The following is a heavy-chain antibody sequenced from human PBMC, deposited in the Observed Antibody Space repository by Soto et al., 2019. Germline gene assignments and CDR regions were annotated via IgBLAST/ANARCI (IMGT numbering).Heavy chain of an antibody. CDR1: GGSFSGYF. D-gene: IGHD2-8*01. CDR2: INHSGST. Sequence: SGTLSLTCAVYGGSFSGYFWSWIRQPPGKGLEWIGEINHSGSTNYNPSLKSRVTISVDTSKNQFSLKLSSVTAADTAVYYLARFGPPPSCPYCTYGVCYTAFDYWGQGTLVTVSS. V-gene: IGHV4-34*01. CDR3: ARFGPPPSCPYCTYGVCYTAFDY. J-gene: IGHJ4*02.